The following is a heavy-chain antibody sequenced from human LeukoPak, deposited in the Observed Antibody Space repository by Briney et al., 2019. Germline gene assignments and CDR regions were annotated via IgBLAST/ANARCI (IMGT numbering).Heavy chain of an antibody. V-gene: IGHV2-5*02. D-gene: IGHD6-13*01. CDR2: IYWDDDK. J-gene: IGHJ5*02. Sequence: SGPTLVNPTQTLTLTCTFSGFSLSTSGVGVGWIRQPPGKALEWLALIYWDDDKRYSPSLKSRLTITKDTSKNQVVLTMTNMDPVDTATYYCAHSRIAAAGRDRGCWFDPWGQGTLVTVSS. CDR1: GFSLSTSGVG. CDR3: AHSRIAAAGRDRGCWFDP.